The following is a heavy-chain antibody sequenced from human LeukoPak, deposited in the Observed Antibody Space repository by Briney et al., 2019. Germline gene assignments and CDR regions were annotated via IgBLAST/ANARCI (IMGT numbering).Heavy chain of an antibody. CDR2: SNPENGNT. Sequence: GASVKVSCKASGYSFVGYGITWVRQAPGQGLEWMGWSNPENGNTNYAQKVQGRVTITADTSTSTSYMELRSLRSDDTAVYYCARGPYGLTGFDYWGQGTLVTVSS. CDR3: ARGPYGLTGFDY. CDR1: GYSFVGYG. J-gene: IGHJ4*02. V-gene: IGHV1-18*01. D-gene: IGHD4-17*01.